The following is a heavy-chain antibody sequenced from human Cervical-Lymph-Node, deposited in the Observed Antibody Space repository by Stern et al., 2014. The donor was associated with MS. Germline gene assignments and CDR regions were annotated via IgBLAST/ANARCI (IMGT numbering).Heavy chain of an antibody. V-gene: IGHV1-8*01. Sequence: VQLEESGAEVKKPGASVKVSCKASGITFTTYDINWVRQATGQGLEWMGWMNPNSGNTGYAQKFQGRLTMTRNASISTAYMELSSLRSEDTAVYYCARSYGMDVWGQGTTVTVSS. J-gene: IGHJ6*02. CDR2: MNPNSGNT. CDR3: ARSYGMDV. CDR1: GITFTTYD.